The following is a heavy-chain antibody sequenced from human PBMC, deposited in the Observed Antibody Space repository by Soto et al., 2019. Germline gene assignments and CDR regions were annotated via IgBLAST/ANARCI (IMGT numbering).Heavy chain of an antibody. D-gene: IGHD5-18*01. CDR2: IKQDGSEK. Sequence: GVYLILSCAVSCFTFSSYLMSWVRQAPGKGLEWVANIKQDGSEKYYVDSVKGRFTISRDNAKNSLYLQMNSLRAEDTAVHYCARDKSFMDTEMVLYYYGVEVRVKGKTLTVPS. CDR1: CFTFSSYL. CDR3: ARDKSFMDTEMVLYYYGVEV. V-gene: IGHV3-7*03. J-gene: IGHJ6*04.